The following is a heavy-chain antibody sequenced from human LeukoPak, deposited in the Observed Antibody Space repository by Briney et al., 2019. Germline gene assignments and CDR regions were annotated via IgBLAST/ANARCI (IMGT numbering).Heavy chain of an antibody. CDR2: ISAYNGNT. J-gene: IGHJ5*02. CDR3: ARGFTMVRGVISPYNWFDP. Sequence: ASVKVSCKASGGTFSSYAISWVRQAPGQGLEWMGWISAYNGNTNYAQKLQGRVTMTTDTSTSTAYMELRSLRSDDTAVYYCARGFTMVRGVISPYNWFDPWGQGTLVTVSS. V-gene: IGHV1-18*01. D-gene: IGHD3-10*01. CDR1: GGTFSSYA.